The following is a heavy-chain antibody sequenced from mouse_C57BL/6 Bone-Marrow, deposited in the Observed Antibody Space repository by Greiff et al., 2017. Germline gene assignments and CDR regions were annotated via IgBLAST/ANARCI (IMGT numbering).Heavy chain of an antibody. CDR3: ARTPSYYYGSSWGAMDY. V-gene: IGHV1-18*01. J-gene: IGHJ4*01. Sequence: EVKLQQSGPELVKPGASVKIPCKASGYTFTDYNMDWVKQSHGKSLEWIGDINPNNGGTIYNQKFKGKATLTVDKSSSTAYMELRSLTSEDTAVYYCARTPSYYYGSSWGAMDYWGQGTSVTVSS. CDR1: GYTFTDYN. D-gene: IGHD1-1*01. CDR2: INPNNGGT.